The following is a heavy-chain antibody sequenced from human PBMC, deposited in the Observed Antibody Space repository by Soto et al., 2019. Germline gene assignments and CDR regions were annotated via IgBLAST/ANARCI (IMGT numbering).Heavy chain of an antibody. D-gene: IGHD3-3*01. CDR1: GGTFSSYS. CDR2: LIPMFGTT. Sequence: QVQLVQSGAEVKTPGSSVKVSCEASGGTFSSYSINWVRQAPGQGLEWMGRLIPMFGTTDYAQRFQGRVTFAADESTNTASMEVTDLTSEDTAVYYCAKGRQHFDFWCLDYWGQGTLVTVSS. CDR3: AKGRQHFDFWCLDY. J-gene: IGHJ4*02. V-gene: IGHV1-69*18.